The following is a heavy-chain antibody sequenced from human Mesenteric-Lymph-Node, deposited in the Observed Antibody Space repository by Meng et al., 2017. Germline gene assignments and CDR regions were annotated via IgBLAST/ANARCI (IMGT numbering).Heavy chain of an antibody. CDR3: ARDGRGYYYDSSGYYHWYFDL. CDR2: ISSSSSYI. CDR1: GFTFSSYS. D-gene: IGHD3-22*01. Sequence: GESLKISCAASGFTFSSYSMNWVRQAPGKGLEWVSSISSSSSYIYYADSVKGRFTISRDNAKNSLYLQMNSLRAEDTAVYYCARDGRGYYYDSSGYYHWYFDLWGRGTLVTVSS. V-gene: IGHV3-21*01. J-gene: IGHJ2*01.